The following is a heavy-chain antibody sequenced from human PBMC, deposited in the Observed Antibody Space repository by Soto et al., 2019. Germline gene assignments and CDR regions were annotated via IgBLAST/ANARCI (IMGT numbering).Heavy chain of an antibody. CDR3: ARGRYYYDSSGYYYLDY. CDR2: IYHSGST. J-gene: IGHJ4*02. Sequence: SETLSLTCAVSGGSISSGGYSWSWIRQPPGKGLEWIGYIYHSGSTYYNPSLKSRVTISVDRSKNQFSLKLSSVTAADTAVYYCARGRYYYDSSGYYYLDYWGQGTLVTVSS. V-gene: IGHV4-30-2*01. D-gene: IGHD3-22*01. CDR1: GGSISSGGYS.